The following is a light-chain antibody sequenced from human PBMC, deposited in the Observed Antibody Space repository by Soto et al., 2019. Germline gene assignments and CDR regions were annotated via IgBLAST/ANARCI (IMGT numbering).Light chain of an antibody. CDR1: SSNIGAGYD. V-gene: IGLV1-40*01. CDR2: GNS. Sequence: QSVLTQPPSVSGAPGQRVTISCTGRSSNIGAGYDVHWYQQLPGTAPKLLIYGNSNRPSGVPDRFSGSKSGTSPSLAITGLQAEDDAYYYCQSHDSSLSGDVVFGGGTKLTVL. CDR3: QSHDSSLSGDVV. J-gene: IGLJ2*01.